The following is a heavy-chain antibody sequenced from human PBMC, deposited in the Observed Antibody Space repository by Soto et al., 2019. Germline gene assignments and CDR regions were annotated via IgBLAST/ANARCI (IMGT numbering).Heavy chain of an antibody. CDR2: MNPNSGNT. Sequence: ASVKVSCKASGYTFTSYDINWVRQATGQGLEWMGWMNPNSGNTGYAQKFQGRVTMTRNTSISTAYMELSSLRSEDTAVYYCARGVLLWFGGPSGYMDVWGKGTTVTVSS. J-gene: IGHJ6*03. CDR1: GYTFTSYD. D-gene: IGHD3-10*01. CDR3: ARGVLLWFGGPSGYMDV. V-gene: IGHV1-8*01.